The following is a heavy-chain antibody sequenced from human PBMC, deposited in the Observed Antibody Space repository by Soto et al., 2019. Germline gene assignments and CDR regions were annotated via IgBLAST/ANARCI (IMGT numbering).Heavy chain of an antibody. D-gene: IGHD6-19*01. CDR2: IYYSGST. V-gene: IGHV4-59*01. CDR3: ARVVPVAGLIFDY. Sequence: SETLSLTCTVSGDSISNYYWSWIRQPPGKGLEWIGYIYYSGSTNYNPSLKSRVTISVDTSKNQFSLKLSSVTAADTAVYYCARVVPVAGLIFDYWGQGTLVTVS. CDR1: GDSISNYY. J-gene: IGHJ4*02.